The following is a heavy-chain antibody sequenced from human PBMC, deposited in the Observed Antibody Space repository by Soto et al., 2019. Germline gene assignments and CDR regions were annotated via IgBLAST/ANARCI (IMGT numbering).Heavy chain of an antibody. CDR2: IYYSGST. CDR1: GDSISSYY. CDR3: ARLRAAADNYYVDY. D-gene: IGHD6-13*01. J-gene: IGHJ4*02. V-gene: IGHV4-59*01. Sequence: SETLSLTCTVLSFTVPGDSISSYYWSWIRQPPGKGLERIGYIYYSGSTNYNPSLKSRVTISIDTSKTQFSLKLSSVTAADTALYFCARLRAAADNYYVDYWGEGTLVAVS.